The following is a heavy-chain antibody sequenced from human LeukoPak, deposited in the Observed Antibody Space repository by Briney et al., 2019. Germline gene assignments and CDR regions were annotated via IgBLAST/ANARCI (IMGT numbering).Heavy chain of an antibody. CDR1: GFTFSSYW. Sequence: GGSLRLSCAASGFTFSSYWMSWVRQAPGKGLEWVANIKQDGSEKYYVDSVKGRFTISRDNAKNTLYLQMNSLRAEDTAVYYCAKDSRYCSGGSCGYWGQGTLVTVSS. V-gene: IGHV3-7*01. D-gene: IGHD2-15*01. CDR3: AKDSRYCSGGSCGY. CDR2: IKQDGSEK. J-gene: IGHJ4*02.